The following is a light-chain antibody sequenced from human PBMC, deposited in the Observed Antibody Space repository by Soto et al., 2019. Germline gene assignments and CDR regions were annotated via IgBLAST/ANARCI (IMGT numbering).Light chain of an antibody. J-gene: IGLJ2*01. CDR1: NLQTKN. CDR3: QVWDTNTGAV. Sequence: SYELTQPPSVSVAPGQTAIITCGGDNLQTKNVHWYQQRPGQAPVLVIYDDNDRPSGIPERFSGSNSGNVATLTLSRVEASDEADYYCQVWDTNTGAVFGGGTKLTVL. CDR2: DDN. V-gene: IGLV3-21*02.